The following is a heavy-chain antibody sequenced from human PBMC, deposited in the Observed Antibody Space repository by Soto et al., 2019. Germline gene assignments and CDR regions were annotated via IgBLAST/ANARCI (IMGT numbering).Heavy chain of an antibody. CDR3: SRARYCTSPSCYNHYYYGMDI. CDR2: IGVYNGKT. V-gene: IGHV1-18*04. J-gene: IGHJ6*02. Sequence: QEQLVQSGGKVKKPGASVRVSCKASGYTFTKYGITWVRQAPGQGLEWMGWIGVYNGKTNYARKLQGRVIMTADTSASTAYMELRSLRSDDTAVYYCSRARYCTSPSCYNHYYYGMDIWGQGTTVSVSS. D-gene: IGHD2-2*02. CDR1: GYTFTKYG.